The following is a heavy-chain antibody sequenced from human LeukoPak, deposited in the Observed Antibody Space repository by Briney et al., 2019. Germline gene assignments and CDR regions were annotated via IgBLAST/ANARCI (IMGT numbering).Heavy chain of an antibody. Sequence: GGSLRLSCAASGFTFSSYWMSWVRQAPGKGLEWVANIKQDGSEKYYVDSVKGRFTISRDNAKNSLYLQMNSLRAEDTAVYYCARIADSSSFMGGAFDIWGQGTMVTVSS. D-gene: IGHD6-13*01. CDR3: ARIADSSSFMGGAFDI. CDR1: GFTFSSYW. CDR2: IKQDGSEK. J-gene: IGHJ3*02. V-gene: IGHV3-7*01.